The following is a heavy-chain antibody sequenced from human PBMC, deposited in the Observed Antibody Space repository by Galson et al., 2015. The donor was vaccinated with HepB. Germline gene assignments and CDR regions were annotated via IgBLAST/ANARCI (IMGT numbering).Heavy chain of an antibody. J-gene: IGHJ3*01. Sequence: SLRLSCAASGFTFSDYAMQWVRQAPGKGLDWVAGISFDAYNKVYGDSVKGRFTISRDNSKNTLYLQINSLRPEDTAVYYCAKDFQVRGLIYDAFDFWGQGTLVTVSS. V-gene: IGHV3-30*18. CDR3: AKDFQVRGLIYDAFDF. CDR1: GFTFSDYA. CDR2: ISFDAYNK. D-gene: IGHD3-10*01.